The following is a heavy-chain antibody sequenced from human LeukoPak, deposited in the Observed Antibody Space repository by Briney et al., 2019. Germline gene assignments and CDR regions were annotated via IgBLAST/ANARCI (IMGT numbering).Heavy chain of an antibody. Sequence: GGSLRLSRAAPGFTFSNAWMSWVRQAPGKGLEWVGRIKSKTDGGTTDFAAPVKGRFTISRDDSKNTLYLQMNSLKTEDTAVYYCTGPPTATGSWGQGTLVTVSS. CDR2: IKSKTDGGTT. CDR1: GFTFSNAW. D-gene: IGHD3-10*01. V-gene: IGHV3-15*01. J-gene: IGHJ5*02. CDR3: TGPPTATGS.